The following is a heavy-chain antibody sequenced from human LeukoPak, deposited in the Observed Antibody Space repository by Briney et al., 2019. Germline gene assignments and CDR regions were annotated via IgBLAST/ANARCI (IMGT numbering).Heavy chain of an antibody. D-gene: IGHD6-13*01. CDR1: GFALSNYA. V-gene: IGHV3-23*01. CDR2: ISASGSRT. J-gene: IGHJ4*02. Sequence: GGSLRLSCAASGFALSNYAMSWVRQPPGKGLEWVSTISASGSRTYYTDSVKGRFSISRDNSRNTMYLQMNSLRAEDTAIYYCAKHPQGAAGAHFDYWGQGTLVTVSS. CDR3: AKHPQGAAGAHFDY.